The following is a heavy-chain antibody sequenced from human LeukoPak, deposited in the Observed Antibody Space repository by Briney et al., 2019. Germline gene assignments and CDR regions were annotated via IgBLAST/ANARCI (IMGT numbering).Heavy chain of an antibody. CDR1: GGTFSSYA. CDR2: IIPVFGTA. CDR3: AREGGYRNNWFDP. J-gene: IGHJ5*02. D-gene: IGHD5-18*01. Sequence: ASVKVSCKASGGTFSSYAISWVRQAPGQGLEWMGGIIPVFGTANYAQKFQGRVTITADESTSTAYMELSSLRSEDTAVYYCAREGGYRNNWFDPWGQGTLVTVSS. V-gene: IGHV1-69*13.